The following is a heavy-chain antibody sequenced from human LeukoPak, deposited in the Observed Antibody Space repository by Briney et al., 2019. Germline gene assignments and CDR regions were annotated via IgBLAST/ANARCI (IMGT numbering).Heavy chain of an antibody. CDR2: INSDGSST. CDR3: ARNWRYYDSSGYYTSANYFDY. J-gene: IGHJ4*02. CDR1: GFTFSSYR. D-gene: IGHD3-22*01. V-gene: IGHV3-74*01. Sequence: GGSLRLSCAASGFTFSSYRMHWVRQAPGKGLVWVSRINSDGSSTSYADSVKGRFTISRDNAKNTLYLQMNSLRAEDTAVYYCARNWRYYDSSGYYTSANYFDYWGQGTLVTVSS.